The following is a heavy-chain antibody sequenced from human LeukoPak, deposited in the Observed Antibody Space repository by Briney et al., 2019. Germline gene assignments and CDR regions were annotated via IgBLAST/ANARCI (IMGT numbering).Heavy chain of an antibody. J-gene: IGHJ4*02. Sequence: HPGGSLRLSCAASGFIFSSYAMSWVRQAPGKGLEWVSAISGSGGSTYYADSVKGRFTISRDNSKNTLYLQMNSLRAEDTAVYYCASPSLGYYDILTGYYDYWGQGTLVTVSS. V-gene: IGHV3-23*01. CDR3: ASPSLGYYDILTGYYDY. CDR1: GFIFSSYA. D-gene: IGHD3-9*01. CDR2: ISGSGGST.